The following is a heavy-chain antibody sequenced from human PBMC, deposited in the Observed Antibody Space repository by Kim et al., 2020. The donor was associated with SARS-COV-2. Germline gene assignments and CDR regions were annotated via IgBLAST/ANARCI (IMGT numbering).Heavy chain of an antibody. D-gene: IGHD2-2*01. Sequence: GGSLRLSCAASGFTFSSYAMHWVRQAPGKGLEWVAVISYDGSNKYYADSVKGRFTISRDNSKNTLYLQMNSLRAEDTAVYYCARGWNQLLHGRLRGFDY. V-gene: IGHV3-30-3*01. CDR1: GFTFSSYA. CDR3: ARGWNQLLHGRLRGFDY. CDR2: ISYDGSNK. J-gene: IGHJ4*01.